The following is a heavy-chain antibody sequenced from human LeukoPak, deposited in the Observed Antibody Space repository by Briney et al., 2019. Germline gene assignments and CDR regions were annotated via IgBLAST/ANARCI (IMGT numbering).Heavy chain of an antibody. D-gene: IGHD1-26*01. CDR1: GNSISSFF. CDR3: ARHRSDGTYPLDY. CDR2: MHYSGDS. Sequence: SETLSLTYTVSGNSISSFFWSWIRQPPGKGLEWTGSMHYSGDSKYNPSLRSRVSLSIDTSKQQFSLRLSSVTAADTAVYYCARHRSDGTYPLDYWGQGALVTVSS. V-gene: IGHV4-59*01. J-gene: IGHJ4*02.